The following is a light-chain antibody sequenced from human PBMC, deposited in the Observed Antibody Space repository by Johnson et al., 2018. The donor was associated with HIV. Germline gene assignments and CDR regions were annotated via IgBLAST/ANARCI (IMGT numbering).Light chain of an antibody. J-gene: IGLJ1*01. CDR3: GTGDRSLGGFV. V-gene: IGLV1-51*02. CDR2: ENN. Sequence: QSVLTQPPSVSAAPGQKVTISCSGSSSNIGNNYVSWYQQLPGTAPKLLIYENNRRPSGIPDRFSGSKSGTSATLAITGLQTGDEADYYCGTGDRSLGGFVFGTGTKVTVL. CDR1: SSNIGNNY.